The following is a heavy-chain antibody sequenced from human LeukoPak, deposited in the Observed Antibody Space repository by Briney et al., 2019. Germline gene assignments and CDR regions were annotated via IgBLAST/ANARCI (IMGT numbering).Heavy chain of an antibody. CDR3: ARDGYALDTPMVSTVFDC. Sequence: GGSLRLSCAASGFTFSRYAMHWVRQAPGKGLEWVAVISYDGSNKYYVGSVKGRFTISRDNSKNTLYLQMNSLRTEDTAVYYRARDGYALDTPMVSTVFDCWGQGTLVTVSS. J-gene: IGHJ4*02. D-gene: IGHD5-18*01. V-gene: IGHV3-30-3*01. CDR2: ISYDGSNK. CDR1: GFTFSRYA.